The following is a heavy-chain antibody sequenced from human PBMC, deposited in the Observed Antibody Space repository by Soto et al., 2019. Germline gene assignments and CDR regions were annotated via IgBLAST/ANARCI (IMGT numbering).Heavy chain of an antibody. Sequence: AVVLLRHCWGAAGGQFVGYGGSWIRKAPWKGLEWVSYISSSSSTIYYADSVKGRFTISRDNAKNSLYLQMNSLRDEDTAVYYCASRLEKYSYGPSGYYNSGTACWVQRTSVPGSS. D-gene: IGHD5-18*01. J-gene: IGHJ6*02. CDR2: ISSSSSTI. CDR3: ASRLEKYSYGPSGYYNSGTAC. CDR1: GGQFVGYG. V-gene: IGHV3-48*02.